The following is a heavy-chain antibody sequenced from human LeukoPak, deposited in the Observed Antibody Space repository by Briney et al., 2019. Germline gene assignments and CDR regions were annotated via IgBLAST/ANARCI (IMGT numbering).Heavy chain of an antibody. Sequence: KPGGSLRLSCAASGFTFSSYTMNWVRQAPGKGLEWVSSISSSSSYIYSADSVKGRFTISRDNAKNSLYLQMNSLRAANTAVYYCARSSGSGSYKDYSFDYWGQGTPVTVSS. CDR2: ISSSSSYI. D-gene: IGHD3-10*01. CDR3: ARSSGSGSYKDYSFDY. V-gene: IGHV3-21*01. J-gene: IGHJ4*02. CDR1: GFTFSSYT.